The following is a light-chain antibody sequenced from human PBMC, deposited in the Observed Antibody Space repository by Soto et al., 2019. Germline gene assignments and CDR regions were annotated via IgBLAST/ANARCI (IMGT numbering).Light chain of an antibody. Sequence: QSVLTQPASVSGSPGQSITIFCTGTSSDIGAYNYVSWYQQHPGKAPKLIIYDVTNRPAGISSRFSASKSGNTASLTISVLQAEDEADYYCCSYKSSSTLDVFGTGTKATVL. CDR1: SSDIGAYNY. CDR3: CSYKSSSTLDV. J-gene: IGLJ1*01. V-gene: IGLV2-14*03. CDR2: DVT.